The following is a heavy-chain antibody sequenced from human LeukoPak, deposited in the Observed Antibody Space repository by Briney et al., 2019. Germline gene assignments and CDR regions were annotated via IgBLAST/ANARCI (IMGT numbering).Heavy chain of an antibody. CDR3: ATEGGDGMDV. CDR2: ISSSSSYI. J-gene: IGHJ6*02. Sequence: PGGSLRLSCAASGFTFSSYSMNWVRQAPGKGLEWVSSISSSSSYIYYADSVKGRFTISRDNARNSLYLQMNSLRAEDTAVYYCATEGGDGMDVWGQGTTVTVSS. V-gene: IGHV3-21*01. CDR1: GFTFSSYS. D-gene: IGHD3-16*01.